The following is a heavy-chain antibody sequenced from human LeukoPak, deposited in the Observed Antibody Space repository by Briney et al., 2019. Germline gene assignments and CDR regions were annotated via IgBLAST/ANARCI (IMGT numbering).Heavy chain of an antibody. CDR2: IWFDGSYK. Sequence: PGRSLRLSCTASGFTFRAHGMTWVRQAPGKGLEWVAIIWFDGSYKNYGDSVKGRFSISRDNFRETLYLEMNSLRAEDTAVYYCARGGGANLTGRSNWFDLWGQGTLVTVSS. CDR3: ARGGGANLTGRSNWFDL. CDR1: GFTFRAHG. D-gene: IGHD3-9*01. J-gene: IGHJ5*02. V-gene: IGHV3-33*01.